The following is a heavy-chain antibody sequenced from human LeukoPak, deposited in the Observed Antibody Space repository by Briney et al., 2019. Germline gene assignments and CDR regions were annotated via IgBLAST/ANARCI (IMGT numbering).Heavy chain of an antibody. CDR3: ARDKGVAGYSKNYYYYMDV. V-gene: IGHV3-21*01. Sequence: GGSLRHSCAASGFTFSNYSMNWVRQAPGKGLEWVSSISSSSSYIYYADSVKGRFTISRDNAKNSLYLQMNSLRAEDTAVYYCARDKGVAGYSKNYYYYMDVWGKGTTVTISS. D-gene: IGHD6-13*01. CDR1: GFTFSNYS. CDR2: ISSSSSYI. J-gene: IGHJ6*03.